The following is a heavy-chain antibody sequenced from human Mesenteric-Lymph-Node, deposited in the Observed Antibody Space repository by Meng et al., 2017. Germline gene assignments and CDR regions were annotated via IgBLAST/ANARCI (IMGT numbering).Heavy chain of an antibody. Sequence: GESLKISCAASGFTFSSYSMNWVRQAPGKGLEWVSSISSSSRYIYYADSVKGRFTISRDNAKNSLYLQMNSLRAEDTAVYYCAREESGSSNDYWGQGTLVTVSS. CDR1: GFTFSSYS. CDR3: AREESGSSNDY. V-gene: IGHV3-21*01. CDR2: ISSSSRYI. D-gene: IGHD1-26*01. J-gene: IGHJ4*02.